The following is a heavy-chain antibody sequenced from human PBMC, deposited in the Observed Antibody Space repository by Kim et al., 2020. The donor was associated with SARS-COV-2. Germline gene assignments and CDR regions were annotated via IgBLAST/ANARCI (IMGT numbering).Heavy chain of an antibody. D-gene: IGHD1-26*01. V-gene: IGHV1-3*01. CDR3: ARDRRGGATTGDY. CDR1: GYTFTSYA. CDR2: INAGNGNT. Sequence: ASVKVSCKASGYTFTSYAMHWVRQAPGQRLEWMGWINAGNGNTKYSQKFQGRVTITRDTSASTAYMELSSLRSEDTAVYYCARDRRGGATTGDYWGQGTLVTVSS. J-gene: IGHJ4*02.